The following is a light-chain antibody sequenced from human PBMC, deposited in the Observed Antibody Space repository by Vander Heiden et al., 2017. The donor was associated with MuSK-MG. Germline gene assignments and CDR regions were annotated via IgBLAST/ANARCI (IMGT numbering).Light chain of an antibody. Sequence: QSVLTQPPSVSGAPGQRVPISCTGSSSNIGAGYDVHWYQQLPGPAPKLLIYGNSNRPSGVPDRFSGSKSGTSASLAITGLQAEDEADYYCQSYDSSLSGGVFGTGTKVTVL. CDR1: SSNIGAGYD. V-gene: IGLV1-40*01. J-gene: IGLJ1*01. CDR3: QSYDSSLSGGV. CDR2: GNS.